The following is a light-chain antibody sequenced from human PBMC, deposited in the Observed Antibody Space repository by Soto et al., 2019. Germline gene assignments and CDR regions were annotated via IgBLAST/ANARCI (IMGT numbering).Light chain of an antibody. CDR3: NSYTRFSTYV. V-gene: IGLV2-14*01. J-gene: IGLJ1*01. CDR1: SSDVGLYDF. CDR2: EVT. Sequence: QSVLTQPASVSGSPGQSITISCTGASSDVGLYDFVSWYQQHPGKAPKLLIYEVTYRPSGVSSRFSGSKSGNTASLTISGLQAEDEADYYCNSYTRFSTYVFGTGTMVTVL.